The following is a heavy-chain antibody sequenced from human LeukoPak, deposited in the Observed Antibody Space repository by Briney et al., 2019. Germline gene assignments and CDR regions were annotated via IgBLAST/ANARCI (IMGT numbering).Heavy chain of an antibody. D-gene: IGHD6-19*01. CDR1: GGSFSSHY. J-gene: IGHJ4*02. CDR2: IHTSGST. Sequence: KPSETLSLTCIVSGGSFSSHYWSWIRQSAGKGPEWIGRIHTSGSTNYNPSLRSRLTMSVDTSKNQFSLKLTSVTAADTAVYYCVRDSGHFDYWGQGTLVTVSS. V-gene: IGHV4-4*07. CDR3: VRDSGHFDY.